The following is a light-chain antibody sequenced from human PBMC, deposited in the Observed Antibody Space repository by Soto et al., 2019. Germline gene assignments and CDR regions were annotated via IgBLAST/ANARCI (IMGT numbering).Light chain of an antibody. CDR1: QSVSSSY. CDR3: QQRSNWSPIT. Sequence: IVLTHSPGSLSLSPGGRSTLSCRAIQSVSSSYLAWYQQKPGQAPRLLIYDASNRATGIPARFSGSGSGTDFTLTISSLEPEDFAVYYCQQRSNWSPITFGQGTRLEI. CDR2: DAS. V-gene: IGKV3D-20*02. J-gene: IGKJ5*01.